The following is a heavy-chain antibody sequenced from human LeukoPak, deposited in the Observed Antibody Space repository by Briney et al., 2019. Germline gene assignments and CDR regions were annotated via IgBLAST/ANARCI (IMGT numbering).Heavy chain of an antibody. D-gene: IGHD2-2*01. CDR2: ISSSGGST. CDR1: GFTFSGYA. J-gene: IGHJ4*02. CDR3: AKEGYQLPILVDGY. V-gene: IGHV3-23*01. Sequence: GGSLRLSCAASGFTFSGYAMSWVRQAPGKGLEWVSSISSSGGSTYYADSVKGRFTISRDNSKNTLYLQMNSLRAEDTAVYYCAKEGYQLPILVDGYWGQGTLVTVSS.